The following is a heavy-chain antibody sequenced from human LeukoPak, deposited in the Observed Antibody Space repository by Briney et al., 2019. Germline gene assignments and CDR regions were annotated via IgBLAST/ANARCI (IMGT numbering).Heavy chain of an antibody. CDR1: GGSISSYY. CDR2: TYYSGST. D-gene: IGHD6-6*01. J-gene: IGHJ5*02. CDR3: AGEQLGVFWFDP. V-gene: IGHV4-59*01. Sequence: PSETLSLTCTVSGGSISSYYWSWIRQPPGKGLEWIGYTYYSGSTNYNPSLKSRVAISVDTSKNQFSLKLSSVTAADTAVYYCAGEQLGVFWFDPWGQGTLVTVSS.